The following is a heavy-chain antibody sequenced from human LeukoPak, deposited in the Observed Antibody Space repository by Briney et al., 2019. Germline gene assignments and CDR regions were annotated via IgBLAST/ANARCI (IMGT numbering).Heavy chain of an antibody. Sequence: RASVKVSCKASGYTFTSYGISWVRQAPGQGLEWMGWISAYNGNTNYAQKLQGRVTMTTDTSTSTAYMELRSLRSDDTAVYYCARDSGYYDFWSGLRAPTEVIDYWGQGTLVTVSS. CDR3: ARDSGYYDFWSGLRAPTEVIDY. D-gene: IGHD3-3*01. J-gene: IGHJ4*02. V-gene: IGHV1-18*01. CDR2: ISAYNGNT. CDR1: GYTFTSYG.